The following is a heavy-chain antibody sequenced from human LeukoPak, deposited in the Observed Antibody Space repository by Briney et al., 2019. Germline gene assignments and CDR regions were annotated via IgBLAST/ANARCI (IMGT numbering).Heavy chain of an antibody. CDR3: AISMAYYDSSNGVSASAFDI. CDR1: GYTFTGYY. D-gene: IGHD3-22*01. Sequence: SVKVSCKASGYTFTGYYMHWVRQAPGQGLEWMGGIIPIFGTANYAQKFQGRVAITTDESTSTAYMELSSLRSEDTAVYYCAISMAYYDSSNGVSASAFDIWGQGTMVTVSS. J-gene: IGHJ3*02. V-gene: IGHV1-69*05. CDR2: IIPIFGTA.